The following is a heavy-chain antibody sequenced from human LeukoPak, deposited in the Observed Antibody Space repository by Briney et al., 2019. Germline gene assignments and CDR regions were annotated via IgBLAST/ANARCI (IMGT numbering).Heavy chain of an antibody. CDR3: ASMTGTAEWFDP. CDR1: GYTFTGYY. Sequence: ASVRVSCKASGYTFTGYYMHWVRQAPGQGLEWMGWINPNSGGTNYAQKFQGRVTMTRDTSISTAYMELSRLRSDDTAVYYCASMTGTAEWFDPWGQGTLVTVSS. J-gene: IGHJ5*02. V-gene: IGHV1-2*02. CDR2: INPNSGGT. D-gene: IGHD1-7*01.